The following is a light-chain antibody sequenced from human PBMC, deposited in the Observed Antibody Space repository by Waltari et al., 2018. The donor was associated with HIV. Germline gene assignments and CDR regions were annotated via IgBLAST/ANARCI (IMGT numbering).Light chain of an antibody. J-gene: IGLJ2*01. CDR3: LLSYSGARV. CDR2: YTN. Sequence: AVVTQEQSLTVSPGGTVTLTCGSSTGAITSGHSPFRFQQKPCQAPRTLIFYTNHKPPWTPAPFSCPLLWGKAALTLSGAQPEDEAEYYCLLSYSGARVFGGGTKLTVL. CDR1: TGAITSGHS. V-gene: IGLV7-46*01.